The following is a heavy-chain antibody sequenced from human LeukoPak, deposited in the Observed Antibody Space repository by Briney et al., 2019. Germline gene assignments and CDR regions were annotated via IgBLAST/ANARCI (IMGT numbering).Heavy chain of an antibody. CDR2: IYYSGST. Sequence: PQTLSLTCTVSGGSISSGDYYWSWIRQPPGKGLEWIGYIYYSGSTYYNPSLKSRVTISVDTSKNQFSLKLSSVTAADTAVYYCARDRALVAWGAFDIWGQGTMVTVSS. V-gene: IGHV4-30-4*01. D-gene: IGHD2-2*01. CDR1: GGSISSGDYY. J-gene: IGHJ3*02. CDR3: ARDRALVAWGAFDI.